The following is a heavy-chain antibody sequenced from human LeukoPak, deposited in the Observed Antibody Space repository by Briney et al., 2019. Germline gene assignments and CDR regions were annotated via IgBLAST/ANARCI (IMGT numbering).Heavy chain of an antibody. J-gene: IGHJ5*02. V-gene: IGHV3-23*01. CDR2: ISGSGGST. CDR1: GFTFSSYA. D-gene: IGHD4-17*01. Sequence: GGSLRLSCAASGFTFSSYAMSWVRQAPGKGLEWVSAISGSGGSTYYADSVKGRFTISRDNSKNTLYLQMNSLRAEDTAVYYCAKDKDRDYGDQKFNWFDPWGQGTLVTVSS. CDR3: AKDKDRDYGDQKFNWFDP.